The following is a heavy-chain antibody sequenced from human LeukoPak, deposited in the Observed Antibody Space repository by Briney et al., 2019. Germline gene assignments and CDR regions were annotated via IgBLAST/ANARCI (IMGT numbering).Heavy chain of an antibody. CDR1: GFTFNRYE. Sequence: SGGPLRLSCAASGFTFNRYEMIWPRQAPGKGLEWVSYISSSGSTIYYADSVKGRFTISRDNAKNSLYLQMNSLRAEDTAVYYCARESYYYDSSGYYLVDYWGQGTLVTVSS. CDR2: ISSSGSTI. CDR3: ARESYYYDSSGYYLVDY. D-gene: IGHD3-22*01. V-gene: IGHV3-48*03. J-gene: IGHJ4*02.